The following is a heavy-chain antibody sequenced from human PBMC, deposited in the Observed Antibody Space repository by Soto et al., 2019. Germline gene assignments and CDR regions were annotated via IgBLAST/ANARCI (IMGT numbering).Heavy chain of an antibody. J-gene: IGHJ4*02. Sequence: QVQLVESGGGLVKPGGSLRLSCAASGFTFSDYYMSWIRQAPGKGLEWVSHINSSGRTIYYADSVKSRFTISRNNDKNSLYLKMNGLRAEDTAVYYCGRVGRPSDYWGQGTLVTVSS. CDR3: GRVGRPSDY. V-gene: IGHV3-11*01. CDR1: GFTFSDYY. CDR2: INSSGRTI.